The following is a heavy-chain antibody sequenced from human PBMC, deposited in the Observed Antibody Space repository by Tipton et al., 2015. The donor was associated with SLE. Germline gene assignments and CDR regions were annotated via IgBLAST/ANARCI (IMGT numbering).Heavy chain of an antibody. CDR3: ASGGLTFDY. V-gene: IGHV4-61*09. J-gene: IGHJ4*02. CDR2: IYTSGST. Sequence: TLSLTCTVSGGSISSGSYYWSWIRQPAGKGLEWIGHIYTSGSTNYNPSLKSRVTISVDTSKNQFSLKLSSVTAADTAVYYCASGGLTFDYWGQGTLVTVSS. CDR1: GGSISSGSYY. D-gene: IGHD4/OR15-4a*01.